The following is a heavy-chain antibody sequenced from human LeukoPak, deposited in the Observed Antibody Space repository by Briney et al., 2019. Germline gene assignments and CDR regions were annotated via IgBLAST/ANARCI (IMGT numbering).Heavy chain of an antibody. CDR1: GFTFNSYA. J-gene: IGHJ5*01. CDR3: ARDDTGYGLFDS. CDR2: ISYDGSNK. D-gene: IGHD5-12*01. V-gene: IGHV3-30-3*01. Sequence: GGSLRLSCAASGFTFNSYAMHWVRQAPGKGLEWVTLISYDGSNKYYADSVKGRFTISRDNSKNTLYLQMNSLRPEDTAVYYCARDDTGYGLFDSWGQGTLVTVSS.